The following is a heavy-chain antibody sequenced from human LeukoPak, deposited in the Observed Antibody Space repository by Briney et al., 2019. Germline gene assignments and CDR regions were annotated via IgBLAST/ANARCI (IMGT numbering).Heavy chain of an antibody. V-gene: IGHV3-15*07. CDR1: GLTVTNAW. D-gene: IGHD3-10*01. Sequence: PGGSLILSCSASGLTVTNAWMNWVRQAPGEGLDWVGRIASKTDGVSTDYAAPVKGRFTIARDDSKNTLNLQMNSLKTEDTAVYYCTTGIRGDWGQGTLVTVSS. J-gene: IGHJ4*02. CDR2: IASKTDGVST. CDR3: TTGIRGD.